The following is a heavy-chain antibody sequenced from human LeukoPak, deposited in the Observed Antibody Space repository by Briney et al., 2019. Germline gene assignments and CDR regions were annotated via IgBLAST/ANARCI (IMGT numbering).Heavy chain of an antibody. D-gene: IGHD7-27*01. J-gene: IGHJ4*02. V-gene: IGHV1-2*02. Sequence: ASVKVSCKASGYTFTGYYMHWVRQAPGQGLEWMGWINPNSGGTNYAQKVQGRITMTTDRSTSTAYMELRSLRPDDTAVYYCARDNLGFDYWGQGTLVTVS. CDR2: INPNSGGT. CDR1: GYTFTGYY. CDR3: ARDNLGFDY.